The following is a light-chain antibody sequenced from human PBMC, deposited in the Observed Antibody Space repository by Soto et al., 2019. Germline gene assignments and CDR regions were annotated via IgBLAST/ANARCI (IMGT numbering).Light chain of an antibody. CDR1: NIGSRN. J-gene: IGLJ1*01. CDR3: QVWDNGSDGGV. V-gene: IGLV3-21*02. Sequence: SYELTQPPSVSVAPGQAASITCGGGNIGSRNVHWYQQKPGQAPVLVLYDSFDRPSGIPERISGSNSGNTATLTINRVEAGDEADYYCQVWDNGSDGGVFGPGTKVTVL. CDR2: DSF.